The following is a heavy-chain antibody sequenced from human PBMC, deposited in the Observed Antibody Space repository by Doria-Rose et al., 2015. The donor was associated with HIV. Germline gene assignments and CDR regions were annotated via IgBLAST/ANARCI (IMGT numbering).Heavy chain of an antibody. D-gene: IGHD1-26*01. J-gene: IGHJ4*02. Sequence: QVQLVQSGAEVKKPGSSVEVSCKASGGSFSSYVISWVRQAPGQGLEWMGGIIPMFGTADYARKSQGRVTITADESTSTGYMELSSLRSEDTAVYYCARDLVSGSTDWRQGTLVTVSS. CDR1: GGSFSSYV. CDR2: IIPMFGTA. V-gene: IGHV1-69*01. CDR3: ARDLVSGSTD.